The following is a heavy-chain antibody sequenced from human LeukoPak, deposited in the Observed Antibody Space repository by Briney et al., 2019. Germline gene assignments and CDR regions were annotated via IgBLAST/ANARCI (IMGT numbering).Heavy chain of an antibody. V-gene: IGHV3-21*01. CDR2: ISSSSSYI. J-gene: IGHJ4*02. CDR3: ARDSGDFDF. D-gene: IGHD3-10*01. CDR1: GFTFSSYG. Sequence: PGRSLRLSCAASGFTFSSYGMHWVRQAPGKGLEWVSSISSSSSYIYYADSVKGRFTISRDNAKNSLHLQMNSLRAEDTAVYYCARDSGDFDFWGQGTLVTVSS.